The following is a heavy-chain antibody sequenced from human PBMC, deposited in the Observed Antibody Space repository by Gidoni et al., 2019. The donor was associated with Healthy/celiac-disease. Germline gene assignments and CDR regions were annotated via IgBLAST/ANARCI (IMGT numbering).Heavy chain of an antibody. CDR3: ARDAEFQH. CDR2: IYYSGST. CDR1: GGSISSYY. V-gene: IGHV4-59*01. J-gene: IGHJ1*01. Sequence: QVQLQASGPGLVKPSETLSLTCTVSGGSISSYYLSWIRQPPGKGLEWIGYIYYSGSTNYNPALKSRVTISVDTSKNQFSLKLSSVTAADTAVYYCARDAEFQHWGQGTLVTVSS.